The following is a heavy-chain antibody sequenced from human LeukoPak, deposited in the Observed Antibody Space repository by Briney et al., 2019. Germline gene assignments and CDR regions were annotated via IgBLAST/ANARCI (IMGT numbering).Heavy chain of an antibody. Sequence: GGSLRLSCAASGFSFSSYWMTLIRQAPGKGLEWVANIGQDGSEKYYVDSVKGRFTISRDNAKNSLYLQMNSLRAEDTAVYYCAKGGYSIAAYYYYYYMDVWGKGTTVTVSS. V-gene: IGHV3-7*03. J-gene: IGHJ6*03. D-gene: IGHD6-25*01. CDR1: GFSFSSYW. CDR2: IGQDGSEK. CDR3: AKGGYSIAAYYYYYYMDV.